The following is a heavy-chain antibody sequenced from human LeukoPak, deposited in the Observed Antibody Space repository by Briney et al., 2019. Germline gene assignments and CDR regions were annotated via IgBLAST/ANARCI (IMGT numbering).Heavy chain of an antibody. V-gene: IGHV4-38-2*01. CDR3: ARAQRPYCSSTSCYKPYYYYMDV. J-gene: IGHJ6*03. CDR2: IYHSGST. D-gene: IGHD2-2*02. CDR1: GYSISSGYY. Sequence: KPSETLSLTCAVSGYSISSGYYWGWIRPPPGKGLEWIGSIYHSGSTYYNPSLKSRVTISVDTSKNQFSLKLSSGTAADTAVYYCARAQRPYCSSTSCYKPYYYYMDVWGKGTTVTVSS.